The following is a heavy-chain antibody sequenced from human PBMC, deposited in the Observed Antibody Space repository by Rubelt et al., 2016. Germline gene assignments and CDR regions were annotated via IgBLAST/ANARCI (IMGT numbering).Heavy chain of an antibody. Sequence: QVQLVQSGAEVKKPGASVKVSCKASGYTFTSYGISWVRQAPGQGLEWMGWISAYNGNTNYAQKLPGRGTMTTDTSTGTAYMELRSLRSDDTAVDYWARDRIRIAARQGWYFDLWGRGTLVTVSS. CDR3: ARDRIRIAARQGWYFDL. CDR2: ISAYNGNT. J-gene: IGHJ2*01. CDR1: GYTFTSYG. D-gene: IGHD6-6*01. V-gene: IGHV1-18*01.